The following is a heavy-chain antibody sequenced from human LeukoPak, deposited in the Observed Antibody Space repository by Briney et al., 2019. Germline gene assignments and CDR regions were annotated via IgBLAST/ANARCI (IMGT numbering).Heavy chain of an antibody. J-gene: IGHJ4*02. CDR2: IYYSGST. CDR1: GGSISSYY. CDR3: ARQSSSSYYFDY. D-gene: IGHD6-13*01. Sequence: SETLSLTCTVSGGSISSYYWSWIRQPPGKGLEWIGYIYYSGSTNYNPSLKSRVTISVDTSKNQFSLSLSSVTAADTAVYYCARQSSSSYYFDYWGQGTLVTVSS. V-gene: IGHV4-59*08.